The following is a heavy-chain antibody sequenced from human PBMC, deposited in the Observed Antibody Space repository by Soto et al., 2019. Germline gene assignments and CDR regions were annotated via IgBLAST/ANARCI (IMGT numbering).Heavy chain of an antibody. D-gene: IGHD3-3*01. V-gene: IGHV3-21*01. CDR2: ISSSSSYI. Sequence: GESLRLSCAASGFTFSSYSMNWVRQAPGKGLEWVSSISSSSSYIYYADSVKGRFTISRDNAKNSLYLQMNSLRAEDTAVYYCARDGGSAPPGDRFDPWGQGTLVTGSS. CDR3: ARDGGSAPPGDRFDP. J-gene: IGHJ5*02. CDR1: GFTFSSYS.